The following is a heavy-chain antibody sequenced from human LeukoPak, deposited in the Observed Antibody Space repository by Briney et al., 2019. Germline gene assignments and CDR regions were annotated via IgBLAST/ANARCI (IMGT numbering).Heavy chain of an antibody. CDR3: AEDLRILTGSNWFDP. Sequence: PGGSLRLSCAASGFTFSSYGMHWVRQAPGKGLEWVAVISYDGSNKYYADSVKGRFTISRDNSKNTLYLQMNSLRAEDTAVYYCAEDLRILTGSNWFDPWGQGTLVTVSS. J-gene: IGHJ5*02. D-gene: IGHD3-9*01. CDR1: GFTFSSYG. CDR2: ISYDGSNK. V-gene: IGHV3-30*18.